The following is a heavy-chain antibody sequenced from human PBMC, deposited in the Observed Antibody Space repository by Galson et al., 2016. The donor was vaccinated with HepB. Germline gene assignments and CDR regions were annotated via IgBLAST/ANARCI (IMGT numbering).Heavy chain of an antibody. CDR2: YDPEDDET. Sequence: SCKVSGYSLTELSLHWVRQSPGTGLEWLGGYDPEDDETVYAQKFQGRVSMSENTSSDTAYMELRRLKSDDTAVYYWARGSYSGYDPNFDYWGQGTLVTVSS. J-gene: IGHJ4*02. V-gene: IGHV1-24*01. D-gene: IGHD5-12*01. CDR3: ARGSYSGYDPNFDY. CDR1: GYSLTELS.